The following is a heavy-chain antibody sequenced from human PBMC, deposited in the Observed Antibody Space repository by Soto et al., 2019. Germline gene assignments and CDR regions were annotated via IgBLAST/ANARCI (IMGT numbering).Heavy chain of an antibody. D-gene: IGHD6-19*01. J-gene: IGHJ4*02. CDR2: ISYDGSNK. Sequence: GGSLRLSCAASGFTFSSYGMHWVRQAPGKGLEWVAVISYDGSNKYYADSVKGRFTISRDNSKNTLYLQMNSLRAEDTAVYYCAKDVAVAGYYFDYWGQGTLVTVSS. CDR1: GFTFSSYG. V-gene: IGHV3-30*18. CDR3: AKDVAVAGYYFDY.